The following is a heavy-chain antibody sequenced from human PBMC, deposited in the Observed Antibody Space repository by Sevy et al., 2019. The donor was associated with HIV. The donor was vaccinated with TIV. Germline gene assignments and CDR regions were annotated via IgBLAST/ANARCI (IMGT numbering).Heavy chain of an antibody. Sequence: GGSLRLSCAASGFTVSSNYMSWVRQAPGKGLEWVSVIYSGGSTYYADSLKGRFTISRDNSKNTLYLQMNSLRAEDTAVYYCARDHYYGSGSQWFDPWGQGTLVTVSS. D-gene: IGHD3-10*01. CDR2: IYSGGST. V-gene: IGHV3-53*01. CDR3: ARDHYYGSGSQWFDP. J-gene: IGHJ5*02. CDR1: GFTVSSNY.